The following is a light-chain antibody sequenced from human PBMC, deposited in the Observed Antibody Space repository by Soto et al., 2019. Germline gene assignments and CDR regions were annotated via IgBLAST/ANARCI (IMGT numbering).Light chain of an antibody. CDR3: AAFYDSLSGYV. Sequence: QSVLTQPPSASGTPGQRVTISCSGSSSNIGSNYVYWYQQLPGTAHKLLIYRNTQRPSGVPDRFSGSKSGTSASLAISGLRSEDAADYYCAAFYDSLSGYVFRNVPKVPVL. J-gene: IGLJ1*01. V-gene: IGLV1-47*01. CDR2: RNT. CDR1: SSNIGSNY.